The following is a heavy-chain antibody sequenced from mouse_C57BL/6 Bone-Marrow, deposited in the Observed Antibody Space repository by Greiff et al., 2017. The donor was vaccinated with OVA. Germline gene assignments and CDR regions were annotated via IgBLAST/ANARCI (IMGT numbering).Heavy chain of an antibody. CDR1: GYTFTSYW. D-gene: IGHD2-4*01. Sequence: VQLQQPGAELVKPGASVKMSCKASGYTFTSYWITWVKQRPGQGLEWIGDIYPGSGSTNYNEKFKSKATLTVDTSSSTAYMQLSSLTSEDSAVYYCARRYYDYDHYAMDYWGQGTSVTVSS. CDR3: ARRYYDYDHYAMDY. CDR2: IYPGSGST. J-gene: IGHJ4*01. V-gene: IGHV1-55*01.